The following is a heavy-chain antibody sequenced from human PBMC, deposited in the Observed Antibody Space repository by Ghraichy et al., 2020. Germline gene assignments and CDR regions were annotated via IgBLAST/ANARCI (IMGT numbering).Heavy chain of an antibody. CDR2: ISSSGSTI. J-gene: IGHJ4*02. V-gene: IGHV3-11*01. CDR3: ARSIGVVTGTTSILPFGDY. Sequence: GGSLRLSCAASGFTFSDYYMSWIRQAPGKGLEWVSYISSSGSTIYYADSVKGRFTISRDNAKNSLYLQMNSLRAEDTAVYYCARSIGVVTGTTSILPFGDYWGQGTLVTVSS. CDR1: GFTFSDYY. D-gene: IGHD1-7*01.